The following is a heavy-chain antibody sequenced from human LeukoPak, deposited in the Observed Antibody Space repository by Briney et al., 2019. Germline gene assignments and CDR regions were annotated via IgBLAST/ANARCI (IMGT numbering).Heavy chain of an antibody. CDR2: ISSSSSYI. CDR3: ARDLGNFDAFDI. D-gene: IGHD3-16*01. V-gene: IGHV3-21*01. Sequence: PGGSLRLSCAASGFTFSSYSMNWVRQAPGKGLEWVSSISSSSSYIYYADSVKGRFTISRDNAKNSLYLQMNSLRAEDTAVYYCARDLGNFDAFDIWGQGTMVTVSS. CDR1: GFTFSSYS. J-gene: IGHJ3*02.